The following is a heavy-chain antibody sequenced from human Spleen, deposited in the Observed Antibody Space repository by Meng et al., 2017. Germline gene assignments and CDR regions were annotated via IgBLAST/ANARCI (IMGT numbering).Heavy chain of an antibody. D-gene: IGHD3-3*01. J-gene: IGHJ4*02. V-gene: IGHV3-23*01. Sequence: GESLKISCAVSGFTFGTSAMSWVRQAPGKGLEWVSFISISGETTSYADSVKGRFTVSRDNAKNTLYLQMNSLGADDTAVYYCARDLAWVLFDYWGQGALVTVSS. CDR1: GFTFGTSA. CDR3: ARDLAWVLFDY. CDR2: ISISGETT.